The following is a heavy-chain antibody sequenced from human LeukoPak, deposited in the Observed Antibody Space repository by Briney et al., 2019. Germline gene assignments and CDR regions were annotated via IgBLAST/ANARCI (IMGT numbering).Heavy chain of an antibody. CDR2: INHSGST. D-gene: IGHD3-10*01. V-gene: IGHV4-34*01. CDR1: GGSFSGYY. CDR3: ARTGYASGGL. J-gene: IGHJ4*02. Sequence: SETLSLTCAVYGGSFSGYYWSWIRQPPGKGLEWIGEINHSGSTNYNPSLKSRVTISVDTSKDQFSLKLGSVTAADAAVYYCARTGYASGGLWGQGTLVTVSS.